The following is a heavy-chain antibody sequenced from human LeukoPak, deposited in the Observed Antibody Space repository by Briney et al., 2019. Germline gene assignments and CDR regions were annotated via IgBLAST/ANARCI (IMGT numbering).Heavy chain of an antibody. CDR2: IPYDGSNK. CDR1: GFTFSSYA. D-gene: IGHD3-9*01. Sequence: GGSLRLSCAASGFTFSSYAMHWVRQAPGKGLEWVAVIPYDGSNKYYADSVKGRFTISRDNSKHTLYLQMNSLRAEDTAVYYCARDPSGYSANFDYWGQGTLVTVSS. CDR3: ARDPSGYSANFDY. V-gene: IGHV3-30-3*01. J-gene: IGHJ4*02.